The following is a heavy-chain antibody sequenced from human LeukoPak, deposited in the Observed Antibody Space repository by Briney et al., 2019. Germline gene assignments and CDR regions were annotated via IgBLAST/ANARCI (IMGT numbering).Heavy chain of an antibody. CDR3: AILRGGLDYIDY. CDR1: GYSISSGYY. J-gene: IGHJ4*02. Sequence: SEALSLNCTVSGYSISSGYYWGWIRQPPGKGLEWIGSIYHSGSTYYNPSLKSRVTISVDTSKNQFYLKLISVTAADTAVYYWAILRGGLDYIDYWGQGTLVTVPS. D-gene: IGHD3-16*01. V-gene: IGHV4-38-2*02. CDR2: IYHSGST.